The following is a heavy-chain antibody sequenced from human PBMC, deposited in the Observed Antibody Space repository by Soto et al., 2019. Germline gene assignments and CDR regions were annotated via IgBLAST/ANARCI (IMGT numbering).Heavy chain of an antibody. Sequence: EGSLRLSCAASRFIFSSYAMCWVRQAPGKGLEWVPSISVSGGRTYYADSVKGRFTISRDNSKNTLYLQMNSLRAEDTAVYYWAKDWYSITRDKPLDYWGQGALVTISS. J-gene: IGHJ4*02. CDR1: RFIFSSYA. CDR3: AKDWYSITRDKPLDY. D-gene: IGHD2-2*01. V-gene: IGHV3-23*01. CDR2: ISVSGGRT.